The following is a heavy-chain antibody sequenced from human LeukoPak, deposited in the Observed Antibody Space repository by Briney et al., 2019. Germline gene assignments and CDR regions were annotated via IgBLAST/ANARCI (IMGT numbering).Heavy chain of an antibody. CDR1: GYRFTSYW. D-gene: IGHD5-18*01. J-gene: IGHJ4*02. Sequence: GESLKISCKGSGYRFTSYWIGWVRQMPGKGLEWMGLIYPGDSDTRYRPSFQGKVTISADKSISTAYLQWSSLKASDSAMYYCARRGYGYSQPDYWGQGTLVTVSS. V-gene: IGHV5-51*01. CDR3: ARRGYGYSQPDY. CDR2: IYPGDSDT.